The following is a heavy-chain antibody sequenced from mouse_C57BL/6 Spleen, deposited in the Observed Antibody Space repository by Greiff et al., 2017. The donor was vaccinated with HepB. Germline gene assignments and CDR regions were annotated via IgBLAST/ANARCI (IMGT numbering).Heavy chain of an antibody. Sequence: QVQLQQPGAELVKPGASVKMSCKASGYTFTSYWITWVKQRPGQGLEWIGDIYPGSGSTNYNEKFKSKATLTVDTSSSTAYMQPSSLTSEDSAVYYWARSDSSGLAWFAYWGQGTLVTVSA. CDR2: IYPGSGST. V-gene: IGHV1-55*01. J-gene: IGHJ3*01. CDR3: ARSDSSGLAWFAY. CDR1: GYTFTSYW. D-gene: IGHD3-2*02.